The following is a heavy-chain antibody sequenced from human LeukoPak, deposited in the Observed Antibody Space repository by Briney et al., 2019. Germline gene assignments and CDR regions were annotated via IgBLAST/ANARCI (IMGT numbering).Heavy chain of an antibody. V-gene: IGHV3-48*03. Sequence: GGSLRLSCAASGFTFSSYEMNWVRQAPGKGLEWVSYISSSGSTIYYADSVKGRFTISRDNAKNSLYLRMNSLRPEDTAVYYCARDQQNGYSSGWSFDSWGQGTLVTVSS. CDR1: GFTFSSYE. J-gene: IGHJ5*01. CDR2: ISSSGSTI. D-gene: IGHD6-19*01. CDR3: ARDQQNGYSSGWSFDS.